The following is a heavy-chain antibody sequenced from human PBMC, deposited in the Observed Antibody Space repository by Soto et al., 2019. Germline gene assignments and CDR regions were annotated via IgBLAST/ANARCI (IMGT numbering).Heavy chain of an antibody. CDR2: IYYTGGT. CDR1: GDSISTRSNY. CDR3: ARTGPPIRAHNPPQYFQH. V-gene: IGHV4-39*01. Sequence: SETLSLTCTVSGDSISTRSNYWAWIRQPPGKGLEWIGSIYYTGGTYYNPSLKSRVTLFLDTSKNQFSLNLNSVTAADTAVYYCARTGPPIRAHNPPQYFQHWGQGTPVTVSS. J-gene: IGHJ1*01.